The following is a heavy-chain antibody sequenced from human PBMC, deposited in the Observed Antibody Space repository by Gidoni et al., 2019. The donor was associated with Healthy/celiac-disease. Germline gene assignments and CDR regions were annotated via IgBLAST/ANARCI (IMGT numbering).Heavy chain of an antibody. D-gene: IGHD3-22*01. CDR2: IWYDGSNK. Sequence: QVQLVASGGVVVQPGRSLRLSCAASGFTFSSYGMPGVRQAPGKGLEWVAVIWYDGSNKYYADSVKGRFTISRDNSKNTLYLQMNSLRAEDTAVYYCAREEYYDSSGYQNFDYWGQGTLVTVSS. J-gene: IGHJ4*02. CDR1: GFTFSSYG. CDR3: AREEYYDSSGYQNFDY. V-gene: IGHV3-33*01.